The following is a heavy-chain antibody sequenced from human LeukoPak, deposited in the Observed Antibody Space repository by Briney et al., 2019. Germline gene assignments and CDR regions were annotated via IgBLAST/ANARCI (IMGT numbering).Heavy chain of an antibody. CDR2: ISYDGSNK. CDR1: GFTFSSYA. V-gene: IGHV3-30-3*01. CDR3: ARDFERWLQLVVGY. J-gene: IGHJ4*02. Sequence: GGSLRLSCAASGFTFSSYAMHWVRQAPVKGLEWVAVISYDGSNKYYADSVKGRFTISRDNSKNTLYLQMNSLRAEDTAVYYCARDFERWLQLVVGYWGQGTLVTVSS. D-gene: IGHD5-24*01.